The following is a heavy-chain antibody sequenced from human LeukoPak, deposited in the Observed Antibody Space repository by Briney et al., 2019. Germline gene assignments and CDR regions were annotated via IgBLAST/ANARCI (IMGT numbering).Heavy chain of an antibody. D-gene: IGHD2-15*01. CDR2: ISYDGSIN. J-gene: IGHJ4*02. V-gene: IGHV3-30-3*01. CDR3: ARDRRYCSGGRCYFDYFFDY. CDR1: GFTFNSYA. Sequence: GGSLRLSCAASGFTFNSYAVHWVRQAPGKGLEWVAVISYDGSINFYAASVKGRFTISRDNSKNTLYLQMNSLRPEDTALYFCARDRRYCSGGRCYFDYFFDYWGQGTLVTVSS.